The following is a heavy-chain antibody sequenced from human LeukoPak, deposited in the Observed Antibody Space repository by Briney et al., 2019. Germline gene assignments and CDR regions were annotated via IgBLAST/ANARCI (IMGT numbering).Heavy chain of an antibody. J-gene: IGHJ4*02. V-gene: IGHV3-7*01. Sequence: GGSLRLSCAASGFTFSSYWMSWVRQAPGKGLEWVANIKQDGSEKYYVDSVKGRFTISRDNAKNSLYLQMNSLRAEDTAVYYCAKDYGIAAAGTPGNYWGQGTLVTVSS. CDR3: AKDYGIAAAGTPGNY. CDR2: IKQDGSEK. D-gene: IGHD6-13*01. CDR1: GFTFSSYW.